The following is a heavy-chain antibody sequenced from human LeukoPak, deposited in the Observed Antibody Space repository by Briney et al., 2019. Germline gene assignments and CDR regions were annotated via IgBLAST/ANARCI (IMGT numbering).Heavy chain of an antibody. CDR2: NGGSGATI. Sequence: GGSLRLSCAASRFTFSDYYMSWIRQAPGKGLEWVSYNGGSGATIYYADSVKGRFTISRDNSKNTLYLQMNSLRAEDTAVYYCAKPRTNDIVVVPAAASWGQGTLVTVSS. CDR1: RFTFSDYY. CDR3: AKPRTNDIVVVPAAAS. D-gene: IGHD2-2*01. J-gene: IGHJ5*02. V-gene: IGHV3-11*04.